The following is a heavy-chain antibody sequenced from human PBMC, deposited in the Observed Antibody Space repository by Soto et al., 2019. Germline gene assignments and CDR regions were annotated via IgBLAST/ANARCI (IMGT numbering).Heavy chain of an antibody. D-gene: IGHD6-19*01. J-gene: IGHJ4*02. CDR3: AKDRSQGAVAGTSEFDY. Sequence: VGSLRLSCAASGFSFSSYALSWVRQAPGKGLEWVSTISGRGGRAYYADSVKGRFTISRDNSKNALYLQLNSLRAEDTAVYYCAKDRSQGAVAGTSEFDYWGQGTLVTVSS. CDR1: GFSFSSYA. CDR2: ISGRGGRA. V-gene: IGHV3-23*01.